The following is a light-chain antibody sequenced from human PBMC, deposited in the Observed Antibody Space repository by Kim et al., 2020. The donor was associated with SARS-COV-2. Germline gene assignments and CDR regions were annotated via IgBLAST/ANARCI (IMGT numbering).Light chain of an antibody. CDR3: SSYASSGTSV. CDR1: SSHDGSYNY. CDR2: DVS. V-gene: IGLV2-14*03. Sequence: QSALTQPASVSGSPEQSLTIACTGTSSHDGSYNYVSWYQQHPGKAAKHMIYDVSKRPSGVSYRFSGSKSAITASLTISGLQAEDEDDYYCSSYASSGTSVFGGGTQLTVL. J-gene: IGLJ2*01.